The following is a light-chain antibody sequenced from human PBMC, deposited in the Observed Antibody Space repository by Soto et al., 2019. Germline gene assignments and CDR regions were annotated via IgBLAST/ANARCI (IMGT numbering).Light chain of an antibody. Sequence: DIQMTQSPSSLSASVGDRVTITCRASQSISSYLNWYQQKPGKAPKLLIYAASSLQSGVPSRFSGGGSATEFTLTISSLQSEDFAVYFCQQYKDWPTTFGPGTKVDIK. CDR1: QSISSY. CDR2: AAS. CDR3: QQYKDWPTT. V-gene: IGKV1-39*01. J-gene: IGKJ1*01.